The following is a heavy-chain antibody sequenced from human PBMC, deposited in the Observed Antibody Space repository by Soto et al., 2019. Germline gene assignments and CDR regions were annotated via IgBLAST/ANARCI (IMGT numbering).Heavy chain of an antibody. J-gene: IGHJ5*02. CDR2: ISYDGSNK. D-gene: IGHD5-18*01. CDR3: AKDFYSGIQLSLLLTFDP. Sequence: PGGSLRLSCAASGFTFSSYGMHWVRQAPGKGLEWVAVISYDGSNKYYADSVKGRLTISRDNSKNTLYLQMNSLRAEDTAVYYCAKDFYSGIQLSLLLTFDPWGQGTQVTVSS. CDR1: GFTFSSYG. V-gene: IGHV3-30*18.